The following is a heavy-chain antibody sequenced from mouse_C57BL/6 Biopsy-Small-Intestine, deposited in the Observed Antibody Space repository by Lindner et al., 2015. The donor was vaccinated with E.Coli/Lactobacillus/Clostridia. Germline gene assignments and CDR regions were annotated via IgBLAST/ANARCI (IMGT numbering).Heavy chain of an antibody. CDR1: GFSFNTYA. D-gene: IGHD1-1*01. V-gene: IGHV10-1*01. J-gene: IGHJ2*01. CDR3: VRHDPDYGSGYAFDY. Sequence: VQLQESGGGLVQPKGSLKLSCAASGFSFNTYAMNWVRQAPGKGLEWVARIRSKSNNYATYYADSVKDRFTISRDDSESMLYLQMNNLKTEDTAMYYCVRHDPDYGSGYAFDYWGQGTTLTVSS. CDR2: IRSKSNNYAT.